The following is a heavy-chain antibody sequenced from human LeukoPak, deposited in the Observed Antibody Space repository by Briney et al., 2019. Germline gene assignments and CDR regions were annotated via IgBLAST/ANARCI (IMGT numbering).Heavy chain of an antibody. Sequence: GGSLRLSCVASGFTFSNYAMSWVRQAPGKGLEWVSAITGSGTNTYYADSVKGRFTISRDNSKNTVFLQMNSLRHKDTAIYYCVIWGDYDVLTGYYVPDYWGQGTLVTVSS. CDR2: ITGSGTNT. CDR3: VIWGDYDVLTGYYVPDY. J-gene: IGHJ4*02. D-gene: IGHD3-9*01. V-gene: IGHV3-23*01. CDR1: GFTFSNYA.